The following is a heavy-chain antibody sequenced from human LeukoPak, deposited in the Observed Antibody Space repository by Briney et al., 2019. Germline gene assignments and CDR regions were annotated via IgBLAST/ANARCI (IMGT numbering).Heavy chain of an antibody. Sequence: PGGSLRLSCAASGFTFRSYDINWVRQAPGKGLECVLSITGNGASTNFADSVRGRFTISRDNSKNTAYLQMNSLRAEDTAVYYCAGSGSHVYWGQGTLVTVSS. V-gene: IGHV3-23*01. CDR3: AGSGSHVY. CDR1: GFTFRSYD. J-gene: IGHJ4*02. D-gene: IGHD1-26*01. CDR2: ITGNGAST.